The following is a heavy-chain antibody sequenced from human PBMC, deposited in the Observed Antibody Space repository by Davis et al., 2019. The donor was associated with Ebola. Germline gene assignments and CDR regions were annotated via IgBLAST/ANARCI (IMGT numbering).Heavy chain of an antibody. CDR3: ARGHGEIYYYGMDV. J-gene: IGHJ6*02. Sequence: AASVKVSCKASGYTFTGYYMHWVRQAPGQGLEWMGWINPNSGGTNYAQKFQGWVTMTRDTSISTAYMELSRLRSDDTAVYYCARGHGEIYYYGMDVWGQGTTVTVSS. D-gene: IGHD2-21*01. V-gene: IGHV1-2*04. CDR2: INPNSGGT. CDR1: GYTFTGYY.